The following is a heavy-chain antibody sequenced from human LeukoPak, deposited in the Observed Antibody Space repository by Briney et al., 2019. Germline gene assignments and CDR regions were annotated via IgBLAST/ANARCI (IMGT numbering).Heavy chain of an antibody. CDR3: ARDGTALNIVEYYFDY. CDR1: GVTFSNYG. D-gene: IGHD5-12*01. Sequence: PGGSLRLSCAASGVTFSNYGMHWVRQAPGKGLEWVAVVSYDGTKKYYADSVKGRFTISRDNSKNVVSVQMHGLRAEDTAVYYCARDGTALNIVEYYFDYWGQGTLVTVSS. J-gene: IGHJ4*02. CDR2: VSYDGTKK. V-gene: IGHV3-30-3*01.